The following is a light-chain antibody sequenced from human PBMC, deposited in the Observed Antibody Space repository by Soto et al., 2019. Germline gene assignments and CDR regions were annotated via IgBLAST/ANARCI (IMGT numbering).Light chain of an antibody. CDR1: QGISSA. V-gene: IGKV1D-13*01. J-gene: IGKJ4*01. CDR2: DAS. CDR3: QQFNNYPLT. Sequence: AIPFSHSPSSPSASVGDRVTITFPASQGISSALAWYQQKPGKAPKLLIYDASSLESGVPSRFSGSGSGTDFTLTISSLQPEDFATYYCQQFNNYPLTFGGGTKVDIK.